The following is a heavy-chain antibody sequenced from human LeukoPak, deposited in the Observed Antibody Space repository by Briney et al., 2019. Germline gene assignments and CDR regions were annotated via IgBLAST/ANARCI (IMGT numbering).Heavy chain of an antibody. D-gene: IGHD6-19*01. CDR1: GFTFSSYW. J-gene: IGHJ3*02. CDR3: ARVLAVASKLDAFDI. Sequence: PGGSLRLSCAASGFTFSSYWMSWVRQAPGKGLEWVANIKQDGSEKYYVDSVKGRFTISRDNAKNSLYLQMNSLRAEDTAVYYCARVLAVASKLDAFDIWGQGTMVTVSS. V-gene: IGHV3-7*01. CDR2: IKQDGSEK.